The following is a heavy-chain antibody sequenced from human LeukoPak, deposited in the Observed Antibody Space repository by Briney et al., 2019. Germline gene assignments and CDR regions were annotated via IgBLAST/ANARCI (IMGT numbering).Heavy chain of an antibody. V-gene: IGHV3-15*01. D-gene: IGHD2-21*02. CDR1: GFTFGDYA. CDR2: IKSETDGGTT. CDR3: TTDFRAGVCSGDCFNY. Sequence: GGSLRLPCTASGFTFGDYAMSWVRQAPGKGLEWVGRIKSETDGGTTGYAAPVKGRFTISRDDSKNTLYLQMHSLKAEDTAVYYCTTDFRAGVCSGDCFNYWGQGTLVTVSS. J-gene: IGHJ4*02.